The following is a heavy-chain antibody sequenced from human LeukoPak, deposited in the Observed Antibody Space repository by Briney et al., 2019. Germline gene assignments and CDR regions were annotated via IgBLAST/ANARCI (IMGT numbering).Heavy chain of an antibody. V-gene: IGHV4-59*08. CDR3: ARHPNYSEYWYFDL. D-gene: IGHD4-11*01. Sequence: SETLSLTCTVSGGSISSYYWSWIRQPPGKGLEWIGYIYYSGSTNYNPSLKSRVTISVDTSKNQFSLKLSSVTAADTAVYYCARHPNYSEYWYFDLWGRGTLVTVSS. CDR1: GGSISSYY. CDR2: IYYSGST. J-gene: IGHJ2*01.